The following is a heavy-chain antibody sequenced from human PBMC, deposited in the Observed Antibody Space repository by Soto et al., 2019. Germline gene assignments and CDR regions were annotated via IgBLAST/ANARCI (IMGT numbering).Heavy chain of an antibody. V-gene: IGHV3-11*04. CDR1: GFTFSDYG. CDR2: ISSDGSNK. J-gene: IGHJ4*02. CDR3: ARGRSTNGASGGYYYYYIDF. D-gene: IGHD3-22*01. Sequence: GGSLRLSCAASGFTFSDYGMRWIRQAPGKGLEWVSFISSDGSNKYYADSVKGRFTISRDKSKNSLYLQMNSLRAEDTAVYYCARGRSTNGASGGYYYYYIDFWGQGTMVTVSS.